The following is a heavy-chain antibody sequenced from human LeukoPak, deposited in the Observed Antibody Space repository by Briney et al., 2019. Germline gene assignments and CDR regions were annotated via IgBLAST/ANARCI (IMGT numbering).Heavy chain of an antibody. CDR1: GFTFDDYA. Sequence: GGSLRLPCAASGFTFDDYAMHWVRQAPGKGLEWVSGISWNSGSIVYADSVKGRFTISRDNAKNSLYVQMNSLRAEDTALYYCAKIHYDSSGYYYFQHWGQGTLVTVSS. V-gene: IGHV3-9*01. CDR2: ISWNSGSI. J-gene: IGHJ1*01. D-gene: IGHD3-22*01. CDR3: AKIHYDSSGYYYFQH.